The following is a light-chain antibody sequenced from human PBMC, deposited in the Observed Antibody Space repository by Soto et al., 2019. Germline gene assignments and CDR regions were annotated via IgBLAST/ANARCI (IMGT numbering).Light chain of an antibody. CDR1: PRVSNS. V-gene: IGKV3-11*01. Sequence: ESVLTQSPATLSLSPGERAPLSCRASPRVSNSLAWYQHNPGQAPRLLIYDASNRATGVPTRFSGSGSGTDFTLTISSLEPEDFAVYYCQQRNKWPPVTFGGGTRVEIK. CDR3: QQRNKWPPVT. CDR2: DAS. J-gene: IGKJ4*01.